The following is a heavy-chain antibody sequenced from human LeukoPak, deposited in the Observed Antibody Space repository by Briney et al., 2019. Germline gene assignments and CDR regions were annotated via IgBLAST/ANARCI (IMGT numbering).Heavy chain of an antibody. CDR3: AGPRFSGGSCYPY. CDR1: GGSISSSSYY. D-gene: IGHD2-15*01. Sequence: SETLSLTCTVSGGSISSSSYYWGWIRQPPGKGLEWIGSIYYSGSTYYNPSLKSRVTISVDTSKNQFSLRLSSVTAADTAVYYCAGPRFSGGSCYPYWGQGTLVTVSS. V-gene: IGHV4-39*07. J-gene: IGHJ4*02. CDR2: IYYSGST.